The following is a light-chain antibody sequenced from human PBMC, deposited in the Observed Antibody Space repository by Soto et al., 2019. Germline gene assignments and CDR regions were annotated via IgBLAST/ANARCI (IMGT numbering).Light chain of an antibody. V-gene: IGKV1-5*03. CDR2: KAS. CDR1: QSISSW. J-gene: IGKJ1*01. CDR3: QQYNSLWT. Sequence: DIQMTQSPSTLSASVGDRVTITCRASQSISSWLAWYQQKPGKAPKLLIYKASSLESGLPSRFSGSGSGTEFTLTISSLQPDDFATYYCQQYNSLWTFGQGTKVEIK.